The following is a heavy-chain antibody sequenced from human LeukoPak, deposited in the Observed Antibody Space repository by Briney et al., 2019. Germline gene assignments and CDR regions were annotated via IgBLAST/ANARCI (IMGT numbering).Heavy chain of an antibody. CDR1: GYSISSGYD. Sequence: PSETLSLTCTVSGYSISSGYDWGWIRQPPGKGLEWIGSIYYRRTTYYNPSLKSRVTISVDTSKNQFSLKLTSVTAADTAVYHCARHGGIIAAAGTRAFDIWGQGTMVTVSS. D-gene: IGHD6-13*01. V-gene: IGHV4-38-2*02. CDR3: ARHGGIIAAAGTRAFDI. CDR2: IYYRRTT. J-gene: IGHJ3*02.